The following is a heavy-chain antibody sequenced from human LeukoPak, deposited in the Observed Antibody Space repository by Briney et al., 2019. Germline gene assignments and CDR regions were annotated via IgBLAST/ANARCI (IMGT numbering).Heavy chain of an antibody. CDR1: GYTFTGYY. Sequence: PGASVKVSCKASGYTFTGYYMHWVRQAPGQGLEWMGRINPNSGGTNYAQKFQGRVTMTRDTSISTAYMELSRLRSDDTAVYYCARVVSGYGSSPIDYWGQGTLVTVSS. V-gene: IGHV1-2*06. J-gene: IGHJ4*02. D-gene: IGHD3-10*01. CDR3: ARVVSGYGSSPIDY. CDR2: INPNSGGT.